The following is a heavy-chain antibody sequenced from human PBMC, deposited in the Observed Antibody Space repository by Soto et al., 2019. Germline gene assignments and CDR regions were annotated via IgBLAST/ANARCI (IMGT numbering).Heavy chain of an antibody. CDR2: IYYSGST. CDR1: GGSISSGGYY. CDR3: ARVRRCSGGSCHVYYYYYMDV. D-gene: IGHD2-15*01. V-gene: IGHV4-31*03. J-gene: IGHJ6*03. Sequence: QVQLQESGPGLVKPSQTLSLTCTVSGGSISSGGYYWSWIRQHPGKGLEWIGYIYYSGSTYYNPSLKSRVTISVDTSKNQFSLKLSSVTAADTAVYYCARVRRCSGGSCHVYYYYYMDVWGKGTTVTVSS.